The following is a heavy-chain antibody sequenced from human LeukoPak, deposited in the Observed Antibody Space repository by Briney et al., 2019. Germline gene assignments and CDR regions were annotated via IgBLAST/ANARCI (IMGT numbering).Heavy chain of an antibody. Sequence: SETLSLTCTVSGGSISSYYWSWIRQPPGKGLEWIGYIYYSGSTNYNPSLKSRVTISVDTSKNQFSLKLSSVTAADTAVYYCARALVAVAGKQAYMDVWDKGTTVTISS. V-gene: IGHV4-59*01. CDR3: ARALVAVAGKQAYMDV. CDR2: IYYSGST. D-gene: IGHD6-19*01. J-gene: IGHJ6*03. CDR1: GGSISSYY.